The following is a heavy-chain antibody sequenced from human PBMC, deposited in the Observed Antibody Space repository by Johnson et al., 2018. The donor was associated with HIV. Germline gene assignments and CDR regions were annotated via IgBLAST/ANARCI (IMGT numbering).Heavy chain of an antibody. Sequence: QVQLVESGGGVVQPGGSLRLSCAASGFTFSKYGMHWVRQAPGKGLEWVAFMPFYESDGYYADFVKGRFIMSRDNSKTTVFLQMNRWRAEAKAVYYCAKEWEGFGETHDPVVIWGQGTMVTFAS. CDR1: GFTFSKYG. CDR3: AKEWEGFGETHDPVVI. J-gene: IGHJ3*02. CDR2: MPFYESDG. V-gene: IGHV3-30*02. D-gene: IGHD3-10*01.